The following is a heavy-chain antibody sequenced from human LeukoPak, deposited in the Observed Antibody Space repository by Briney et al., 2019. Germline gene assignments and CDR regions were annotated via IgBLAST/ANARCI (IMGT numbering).Heavy chain of an antibody. CDR2: INPSGGST. V-gene: IGHV1-46*01. D-gene: IGHD3-10*01. Sequence: ASVKVSCKASGYTFTSYYMHWVRQAPGQGLEWMGIINPSGGSTSYAQKFQGRVTMTRDTSTSTVYMELSSLRSEDTAVYYCAKVHGSGSLYRPDYYGMDVWGQGTTVTVSS. CDR1: GYTFTSYY. CDR3: AKVHGSGSLYRPDYYGMDV. J-gene: IGHJ6*02.